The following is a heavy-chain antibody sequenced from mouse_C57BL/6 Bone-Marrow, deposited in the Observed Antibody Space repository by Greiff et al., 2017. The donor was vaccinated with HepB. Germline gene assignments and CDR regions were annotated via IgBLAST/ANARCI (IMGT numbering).Heavy chain of an antibody. D-gene: IGHD1-1*01. CDR1: GFSLTSYG. Sequence: VQLVESGPGLVQPSQSLSITCTVSGFSLTSYGVHWVRQSPGKGLEWLGVIWRGGSTDYNAAFMSRLSITKDNSKSQVFFKMNSLQADDTAIYYCAKNSLLLRYYAMDYWGQGTSVTVSS. V-gene: IGHV2-5*01. J-gene: IGHJ4*01. CDR3: AKNSLLLRYYAMDY. CDR2: IWRGGST.